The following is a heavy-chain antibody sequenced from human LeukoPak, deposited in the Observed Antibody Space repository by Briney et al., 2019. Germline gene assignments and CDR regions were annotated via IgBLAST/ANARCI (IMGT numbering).Heavy chain of an antibody. CDR1: GFTFSSYW. CDR3: ARDKDGYYGSGSQGIDM. D-gene: IGHD3-10*01. CDR2: INWNADST. J-gene: IGHJ3*02. Sequence: GGSLRLSCAASGFTFSSYWMHWVRQAPGKGLEWVSGINWNADSTGYADSVRGRFTISRDNAKNSLYLQMNSLRVEDTALYYCARDKDGYYGSGSQGIDMWGQGTMVTVSP. V-gene: IGHV3-20*04.